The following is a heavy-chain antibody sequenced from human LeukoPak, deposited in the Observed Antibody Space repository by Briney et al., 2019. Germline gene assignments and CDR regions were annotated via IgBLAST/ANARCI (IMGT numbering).Heavy chain of an antibody. CDR1: GFTVSSNY. Sequence: PGGSLRLSCAASGFTVSSNYMSWVRQAPGKGLEWVSVIYSGGSTYYADSVKGRFTISRDNSKNTLYLQMNSLRAEDTAVYYCARSVPAAITWFDPGGQGTLVTVSS. J-gene: IGHJ5*02. CDR3: ARSVPAAITWFDP. CDR2: IYSGGST. V-gene: IGHV3-53*01. D-gene: IGHD2-2*02.